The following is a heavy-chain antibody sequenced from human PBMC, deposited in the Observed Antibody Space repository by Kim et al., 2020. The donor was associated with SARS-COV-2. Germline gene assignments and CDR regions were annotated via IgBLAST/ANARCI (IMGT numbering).Heavy chain of an antibody. Sequence: GRSLRLSCAASGFTFSSYGMHWVRQAPGKGLEWVAVISYDGSNKYYADSVKGRFTISRDNSKNTLYLQMNSLRAEDTAVYYCAKDRGIAAAGKGWDWLLGDGMDVWGQGTKVSVSS. CDR2: ISYDGSNK. CDR3: AKDRGIAAAGKGWDWLLGDGMDV. J-gene: IGHJ6*02. V-gene: IGHV3-30*18. D-gene: IGHD6-13*01. CDR1: GFTFSSYG.